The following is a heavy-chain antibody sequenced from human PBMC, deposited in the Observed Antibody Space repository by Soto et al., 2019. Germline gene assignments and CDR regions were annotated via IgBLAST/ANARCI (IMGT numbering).Heavy chain of an antibody. V-gene: IGHV3-30-3*02. J-gene: IGHJ6*02. CDR2: ISYDGSNK. CDR3: TKRGYGMDV. Sequence: QVQLVESGGGVVQPGRSLRLSSAASGFTFSSYAMHWVRQAPGKGLEWVAFISYDGSNKYYADSVKGRFTISRDNSKNTLYLQMNSRRGEDTAVYYCTKRGYGMDVWGQGTTVTVS. CDR1: GFTFSSYA.